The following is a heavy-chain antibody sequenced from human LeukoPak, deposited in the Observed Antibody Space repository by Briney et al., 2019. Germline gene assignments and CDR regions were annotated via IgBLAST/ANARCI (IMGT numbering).Heavy chain of an antibody. CDR3: ASRYYYGSGSYYPLDY. CDR1: GFTFSSYS. D-gene: IGHD3-10*01. J-gene: IGHJ4*02. V-gene: IGHV3-21*04. CDR2: ISSSSSYI. Sequence: GGSLRLSCAASGFTFSSYSMNWVRQAPGKGLEWVSSISSSSSYIYYADSVKGRFTISRDNAENSLYLQMNSLRAEDTAVYYCASRYYYGSGSYYPLDYWGQGTLVTVSS.